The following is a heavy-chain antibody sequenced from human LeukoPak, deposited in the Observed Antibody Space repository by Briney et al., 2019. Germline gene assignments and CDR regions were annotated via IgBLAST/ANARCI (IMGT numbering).Heavy chain of an antibody. V-gene: IGHV1-69*04. CDR3: AKAHYYDSKSPCFHY. Sequence: SVKVSLTSSGGTFCSYAISWVRQTPGQGLEWMGRIIPILGIANYAQKFQGRVTITADKSTSTAYMEPSSLRSEDTAVYYCAKAHYYDSKSPCFHYWGQGTLVTVSS. D-gene: IGHD3-22*01. CDR2: IIPILGIA. CDR1: GGTFCSYA. J-gene: IGHJ4*02.